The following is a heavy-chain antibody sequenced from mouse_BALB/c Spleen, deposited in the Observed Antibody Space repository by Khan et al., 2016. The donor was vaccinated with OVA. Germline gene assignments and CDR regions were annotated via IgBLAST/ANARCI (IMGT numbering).Heavy chain of an antibody. Sequence: QIQLVQSGPELVKPGASARISCKASGYTFTSYFIHWVKQRPGQGLEWIGWIYPGNVNTEYNERFTGKATLTADKSSSTTYMQLSSLTSEDSAVYFCARAGYGSFAYWGQGTLVTVSA. CDR3: ARAGYGSFAY. CDR2: IYPGNVNT. V-gene: IGHV1S56*01. D-gene: IGHD2-10*02. CDR1: GYTFTSYF. J-gene: IGHJ3*01.